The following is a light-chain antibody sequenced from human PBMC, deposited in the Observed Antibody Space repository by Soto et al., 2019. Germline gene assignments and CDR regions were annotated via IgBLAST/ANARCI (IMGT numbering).Light chain of an antibody. J-gene: IGKJ2*01. CDR2: GTS. CDR3: QHYGNSLYT. V-gene: IGKV3-20*01. Sequence: EIVLTQSPGTLSLSPGERATLSCRASQSVSSNYLAWYQQKPGQAPRLLIYGTSSRATGIPDRFSGSGSGTGFTLTISRLEPEDFAVYYCQHYGNSLYTFGQGTTLEIK. CDR1: QSVSSNY.